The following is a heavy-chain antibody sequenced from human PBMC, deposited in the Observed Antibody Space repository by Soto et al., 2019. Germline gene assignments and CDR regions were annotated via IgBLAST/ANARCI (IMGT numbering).Heavy chain of an antibody. CDR1: GGSISSSY. D-gene: IGHD2-21*02. J-gene: IGHJ6*02. V-gene: IGHV4-59*01. Sequence: QVRLQESGPGLVKPSETLSLTCTVSGGSISSSYWSWIRQPPGKGLEWIGYMYKTGSTVYNPSLKSLVTISVDTSKNQFYLKVNSVTAADTAVYYCARDLWGYCGTDCYPLDVWGQGTTVTVSS. CDR2: MYKTGST. CDR3: ARDLWGYCGTDCYPLDV.